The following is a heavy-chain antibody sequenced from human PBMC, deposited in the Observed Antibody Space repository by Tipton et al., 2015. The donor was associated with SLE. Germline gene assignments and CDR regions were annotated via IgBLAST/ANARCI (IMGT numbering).Heavy chain of an antibody. J-gene: IGHJ4*02. D-gene: IGHD3-3*01. V-gene: IGHV3-7*01. CDR3: ARDPAIFWSGHDY. CDR1: GFTIDTYW. Sequence: SLRLSCAGSGFTIDTYWMTWVRQAPGKGLEWVANVKPDGSEKYYVDSVRGRFTISRDNVQNSLYLQMNSLRAEDTAMYYCARDPAIFWSGHDYWGQGTLVTVSS. CDR2: VKPDGSEK.